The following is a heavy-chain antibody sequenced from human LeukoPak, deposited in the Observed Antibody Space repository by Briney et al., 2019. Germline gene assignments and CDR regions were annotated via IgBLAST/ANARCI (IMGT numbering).Heavy chain of an antibody. CDR1: GYTFTSYA. J-gene: IGHJ4*02. CDR2: VNTNTGNP. V-gene: IGHV7-4-1*02. CDR3: ARDATYCSGGSCYDLPFDY. Sequence: ASVKVSCKASGYTFTSYAMNWVRQAPGQGLEWMGWVNTNTGNPTYAQGFTGRFVFSLDTSVSTAYLQISSLKAEDTAVYYCARDATYCSGGSCYDLPFDYWGQGTLVTVSS. D-gene: IGHD2-15*01.